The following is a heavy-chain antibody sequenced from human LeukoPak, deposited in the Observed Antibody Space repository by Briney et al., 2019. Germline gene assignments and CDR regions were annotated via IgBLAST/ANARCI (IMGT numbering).Heavy chain of an antibody. CDR3: ARQGYTASHYFLDY. D-gene: IGHD3-16*02. CDR1: SGSINSYY. Sequence: SETLSLTCTVSSGSINSYYWGWVRQPAGGGLEWIGRIYTTGIANCNPSLQSRLTMSVDTPKRQFSLNLRSVTAADTAIYYCARQGYTASHYFLDYWSQGTLVTVSS. J-gene: IGHJ4*02. CDR2: IYTTGIA. V-gene: IGHV4-4*07.